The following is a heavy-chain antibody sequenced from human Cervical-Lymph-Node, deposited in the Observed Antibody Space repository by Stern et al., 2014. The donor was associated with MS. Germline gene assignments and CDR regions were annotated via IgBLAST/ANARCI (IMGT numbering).Heavy chain of an antibody. J-gene: IGHJ4*02. Sequence: VQLGESGAEVKKPGASVKVSCKASGYTFTSYGISWVRQAPGQGLEWMGWISAYNGNTNYAQKLQGRVPMTTDPSTSTAYMELRSLRSDDTAVYYCARVGTLLEWFLPLYYWGQGTLVTVSS. V-gene: IGHV1-18*04. CDR2: ISAYNGNT. D-gene: IGHD3-3*01. CDR3: ARVGTLLEWFLPLYY. CDR1: GYTFTSYG.